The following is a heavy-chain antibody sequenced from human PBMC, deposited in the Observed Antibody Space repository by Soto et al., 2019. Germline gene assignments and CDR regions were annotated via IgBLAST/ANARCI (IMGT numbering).Heavy chain of an antibody. CDR3: ARNGDGSSMDV. J-gene: IGHJ6*02. V-gene: IGHV3-33*01. CDR2: IWYDGSNN. CDR1: GFTFSSYG. D-gene: IGHD3-10*01. Sequence: QVQLVESGGGVVQPGRSLRLSCAASGFTFSSYGMHWVRQAPGKGLEWVAVIWYDGSNNYYADSVKGRFTISRDNSKNTLYLQMNSLRAEDTAVYYCARNGDGSSMDVWGQGTTVTGSS.